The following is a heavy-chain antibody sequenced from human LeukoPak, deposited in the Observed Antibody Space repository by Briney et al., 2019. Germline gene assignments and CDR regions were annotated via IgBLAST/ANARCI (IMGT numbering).Heavy chain of an antibody. J-gene: IGHJ6*02. CDR1: GGSFSGYY. V-gene: IGHV4-34*01. Sequence: SETLSLTCAVYGGSFSGYYWSWIRQPPGKGLEWIGEINHSGSTNYNPSLKSRVTISVDTSKNQFSLKLSSVTAVDTAVYYCARVSIYSSSGYYYGMDVWGQGTTVTVSS. D-gene: IGHD6-6*01. CDR3: ARVSIYSSSGYYYGMDV. CDR2: INHSGST.